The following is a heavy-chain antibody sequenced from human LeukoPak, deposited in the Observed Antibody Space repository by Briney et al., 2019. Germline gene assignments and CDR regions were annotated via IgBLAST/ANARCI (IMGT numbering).Heavy chain of an antibody. CDR3: ARASGYPPYDDAFDI. CDR2: INPNSGAT. V-gene: IGHV1-2*02. CDR1: GYTFTGNY. Sequence: ASVKVSCKASGYTFTGNYIHWVRQAPGQGLEWMGWINPNSGATNWLQKLQGRLTMTRDTSISTAYMELSSLTSDDTAVYYCARASGYPPYDDAFDIWGQGTMVTVSS. J-gene: IGHJ3*02. D-gene: IGHD5-12*01.